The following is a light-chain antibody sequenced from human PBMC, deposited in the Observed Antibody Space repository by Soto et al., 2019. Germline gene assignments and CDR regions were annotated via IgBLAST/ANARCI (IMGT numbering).Light chain of an antibody. CDR1: QGIGTY. CDR3: QQRKNWQVT. Sequence: IQLTQSPSSLSASVGDRVTVTCRASQGIGTYLVWYQQKRGKAPTVLIYASSTLQTGVPSRFSGSGSGTDFTLTISSLEPEDFAVYYCQQRKNWQVTFGQGTRLEIK. V-gene: IGKV1-9*01. J-gene: IGKJ5*01. CDR2: ASS.